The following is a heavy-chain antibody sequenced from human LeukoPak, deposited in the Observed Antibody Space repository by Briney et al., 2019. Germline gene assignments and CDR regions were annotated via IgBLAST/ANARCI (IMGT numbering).Heavy chain of an antibody. Sequence: GGSLRLSCAASGFTFGTFSMHWVRQAPGKGLEWVSSISSSSTDIYYADSVKGRFTISRDNGKNSLYLQMNSLRAEDTAVYYCARGYCGSTRCLGGYWGQGTLVTVSS. CDR3: ARGYCGSTRCLGGY. CDR2: ISSSSTDI. J-gene: IGHJ4*02. D-gene: IGHD2-2*01. CDR1: GFTFGTFS. V-gene: IGHV3-21*01.